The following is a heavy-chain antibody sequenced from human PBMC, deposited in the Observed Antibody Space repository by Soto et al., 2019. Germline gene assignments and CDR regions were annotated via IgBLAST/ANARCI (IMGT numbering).Heavy chain of an antibody. V-gene: IGHV4-34*01. CDR1: GGSFSGYY. Sequence: QVQLQQWGAGLLKPSETLSLTCAVYGGSFSGYYWSWIRQPPGKGLEWIGEINHSGSTYYNPSLKSRVTISVDTSKNQRSLKLSSVTAADTAVYFCARGAGCSSTSCYAGGIDYWGQGTLVTVSS. CDR3: ARGAGCSSTSCYAGGIDY. D-gene: IGHD2-2*01. J-gene: IGHJ4*02. CDR2: INHSGST.